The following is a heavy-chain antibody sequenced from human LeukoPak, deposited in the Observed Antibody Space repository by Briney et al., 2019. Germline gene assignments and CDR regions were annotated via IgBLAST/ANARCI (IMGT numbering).Heavy chain of an antibody. V-gene: IGHV1-2*02. Sequence: GASVKVSCKASGYTFTGYYMHWVRQAPGQGLEWMGWINPNSGGTNYAQKFQGRVTMARDTSISTAYMELSRLRSDDTAVYYCARSKRITMIVEPPDYWGQGTLVTVSS. CDR1: GYTFTGYY. J-gene: IGHJ4*02. D-gene: IGHD3-22*01. CDR3: ARSKRITMIVEPPDY. CDR2: INPNSGGT.